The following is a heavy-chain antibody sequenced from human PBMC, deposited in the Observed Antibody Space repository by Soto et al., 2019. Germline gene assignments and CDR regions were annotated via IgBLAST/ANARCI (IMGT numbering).Heavy chain of an antibody. D-gene: IGHD3-10*01. CDR3: ARDPIIAMVRGVINWFDP. CDR1: GFTFSSYS. J-gene: IGHJ5*02. Sequence: QRLSCAASGFTFSSYSMNWVRQAPGKGLEWVSSISRSSSYIYYADSVKGRFTISRDNAKNSLYLQMNSLRAEDTAVYYCARDPIIAMVRGVINWFDPWGQGTLVTVSS. CDR2: ISRSSSYI. V-gene: IGHV3-21*01.